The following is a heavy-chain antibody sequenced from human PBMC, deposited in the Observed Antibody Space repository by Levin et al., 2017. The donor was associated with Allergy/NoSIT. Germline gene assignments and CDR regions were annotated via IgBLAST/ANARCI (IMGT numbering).Heavy chain of an antibody. V-gene: IGHV3-21*01. CDR1: GFTFSSYS. CDR3: ARGIRGYSYGLGADY. D-gene: IGHD5-18*01. J-gene: IGHJ4*02. CDR2: ISSSSSYI. Sequence: GGSLRLSCAASGFTFSSYSMNWVRQAPGKGLEWVSSISSSSSYIYYADSVKGRFTISRDNAKNSLYLQMNSLRAEDTAVYYCARGIRGYSYGLGADYWGQGTLVTVSS.